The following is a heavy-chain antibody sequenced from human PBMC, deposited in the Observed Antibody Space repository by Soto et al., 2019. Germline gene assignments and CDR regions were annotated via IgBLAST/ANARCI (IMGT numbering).Heavy chain of an antibody. D-gene: IGHD1-26*01. V-gene: IGHV3-23*01. CDR2: INYGGSAT. Sequence: GGSLRLSCAASGITVTNYAMTWVRQAGGEGLEWVSTINYGGSATYYADSVKGRFTISRDNSKNTLYLQMSSLRADDTAVYYCAKELPSTKLPHYMDVWGKGTTVTVSS. CDR3: AKELPSTKLPHYMDV. CDR1: GITVTNYA. J-gene: IGHJ6*03.